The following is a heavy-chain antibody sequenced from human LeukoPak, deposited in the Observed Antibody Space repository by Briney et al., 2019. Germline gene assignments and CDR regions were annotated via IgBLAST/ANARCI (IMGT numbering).Heavy chain of an antibody. CDR1: GGFISSRDYY. CDR2: LHYSGNT. J-gene: IGHJ4*02. Sequence: SETLSLTCTASGGFISSRDYYWSCFRQAPGKGLEWIGYLHYSGNTDYNPSLKSRIYISVDTSKNQFSLKLGSVTAADTAVYYCARGVYFFDFWGQGTLVSVSS. V-gene: IGHV4-30-4*08. CDR3: ARGVYFFDF. D-gene: IGHD3-10*01.